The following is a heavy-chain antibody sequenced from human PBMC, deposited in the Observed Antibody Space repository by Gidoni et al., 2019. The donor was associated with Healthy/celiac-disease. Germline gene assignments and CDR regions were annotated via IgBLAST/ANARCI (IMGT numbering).Heavy chain of an antibody. CDR3: ARDDPSGYYYGLDAFDI. CDR2: ISSSSSTI. V-gene: IGHV3-48*02. Sequence: EVQLVESGGGLVQPGGSLRLSCAASGFTFSSDSMNWVRQAPGKGLEWVSYISSSSSTIYYADSVKGRFTISRDNAKNSLYLQMNSLRDEDTAVYYCARDDPSGYYYGLDAFDIWGQGTMVTVSS. CDR1: GFTFSSDS. J-gene: IGHJ3*02. D-gene: IGHD3-22*01.